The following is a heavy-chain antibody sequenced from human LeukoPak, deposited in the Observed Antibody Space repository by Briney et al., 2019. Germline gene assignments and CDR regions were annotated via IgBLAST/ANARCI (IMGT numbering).Heavy chain of an antibody. Sequence: SVKVSCKASGGTFSSYAISWVRQAPGQGLEWMGRITPILGIANYAQKFQGRVTITADKSTSTAYMELSSLRSEDTAVYYCAISRHYYDSSGYYYWGQGTLVTVSS. D-gene: IGHD3-22*01. V-gene: IGHV1-69*04. CDR3: AISRHYYDSSGYYY. J-gene: IGHJ4*02. CDR2: ITPILGIA. CDR1: GGTFSSYA.